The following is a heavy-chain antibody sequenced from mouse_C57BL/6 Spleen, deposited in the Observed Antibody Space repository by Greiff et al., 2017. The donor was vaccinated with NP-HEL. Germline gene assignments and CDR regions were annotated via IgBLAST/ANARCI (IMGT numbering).Heavy chain of an antibody. CDR3: ARMITTRIRYYWYFDV. CDR2: IHPNSGST. V-gene: IGHV1-64*01. J-gene: IGHJ1*03. CDR1: GYTFTSYW. D-gene: IGHD2-4*01. Sequence: QVHVKQPGAELVKPGASVKLSCKASGYTFTSYWMHWVKQRPGQGLEWIGMIHPNSGSTNYNEKFKSKATLTVDKSSSTAYMQLSSLTSEDSAVYYCARMITTRIRYYWYFDVWGTGTTVTVSS.